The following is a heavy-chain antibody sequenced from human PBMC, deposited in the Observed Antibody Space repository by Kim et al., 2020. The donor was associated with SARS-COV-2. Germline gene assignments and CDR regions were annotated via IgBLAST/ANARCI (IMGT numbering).Heavy chain of an antibody. D-gene: IGHD2-2*02. CDR3: ARRALGYCSSTSCYSGMDV. J-gene: IGHJ6*02. CDR1: GGSISSYY. Sequence: SETLSLTCTVSGGSISSYYWSWIRQPPGKGLEWIGYIYYSGSTNYNSSLKSRVTISVDTSKNQFSLKLSSVTAADTAVYYCARRALGYCSSTSCYSGMDVWGQGTTVTVSS. CDR2: IYYSGST. V-gene: IGHV4-59*13.